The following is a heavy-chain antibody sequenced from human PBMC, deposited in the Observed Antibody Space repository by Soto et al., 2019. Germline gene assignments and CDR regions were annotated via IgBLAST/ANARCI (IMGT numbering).Heavy chain of an antibody. J-gene: IGHJ6*02. CDR1: GFTFSSYS. CDR3: ARANYDFWSGYYLYYYGMDV. CDR2: ISSSSSYI. Sequence: PGGSLRLSCAASGFTFSSYSMNWVRQAPGKGLEWVSSISSSSSYIYYADSVKGRFTISRDNAKNSLYLQMNSLRAEDTAVYYCARANYDFWSGYYLYYYGMDVWGQGTTVTVSS. V-gene: IGHV3-21*01. D-gene: IGHD3-3*01.